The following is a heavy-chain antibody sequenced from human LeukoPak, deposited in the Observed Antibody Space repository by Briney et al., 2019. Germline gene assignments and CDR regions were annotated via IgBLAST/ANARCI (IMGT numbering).Heavy chain of an antibody. D-gene: IGHD3-16*01. CDR2: IKQDGSVK. V-gene: IGHV3-7*03. J-gene: IGHJ4*02. CDR1: GLTFSNYW. Sequence: GGSLRLSCAASGLTFSNYWMDWVRQAPGKGLEWVANIKQDGSVKNYVDSVKGRFIISRDNAKNSLYLQMNTLRADDTAVYYCARDGFGTGSNWGQGTLVTVSS. CDR3: ARDGFGTGSN.